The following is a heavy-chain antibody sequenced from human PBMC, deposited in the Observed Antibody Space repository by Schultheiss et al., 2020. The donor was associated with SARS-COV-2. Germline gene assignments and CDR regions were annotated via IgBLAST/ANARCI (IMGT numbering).Heavy chain of an antibody. CDR1: GFTFTSSA. CDR3: ARGIVVDPKIGYYYYYYGMDV. CDR2: IVVGSGNT. Sequence: SVKVSCKASGFTFTSSAMQWVRQARGQRLEWIGWIVVGSGNTNYAQKFQERVTITRDMSTSTAYMELSSLRSEDTAVYYCARGIVVDPKIGYYYYYYGMDVWGQGTTVTVSS. V-gene: IGHV1-58*02. J-gene: IGHJ6*02. D-gene: IGHD2-21*01.